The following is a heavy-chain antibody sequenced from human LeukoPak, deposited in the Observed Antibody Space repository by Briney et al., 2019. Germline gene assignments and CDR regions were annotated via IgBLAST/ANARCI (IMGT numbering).Heavy chain of an antibody. J-gene: IGHJ4*02. CDR3: ATDRGYLQFDY. Sequence: GGSLRLSCAASGFRFSTYWMNWVRQAPGRGLEWLANINKDGNTTNYIDSVRGRFTISRDNAKNLLYLQVNSLRAEDTAVYYCATDRGYLQFDYWGQGTLVTVSS. V-gene: IGHV3-7*01. D-gene: IGHD3-22*01. CDR1: GFRFSTYW. CDR2: INKDGNTT.